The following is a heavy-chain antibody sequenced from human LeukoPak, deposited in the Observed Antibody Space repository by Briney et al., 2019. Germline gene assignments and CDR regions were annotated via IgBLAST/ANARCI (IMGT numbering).Heavy chain of an antibody. CDR2: ISSSSSYI. CDR1: GFTFSSYS. D-gene: IGHD2-2*01. CDR3: ARDQIPIAVVPAAMRGGYYYMDV. J-gene: IGHJ6*03. V-gene: IGHV3-21*01. Sequence: GGSLRLSCAASGFTFSSYSMNWVRQAPGKGLEWVSSISSSSSYIYYADSVKGRFTISRDNAKNSLYLQMNSLRAEDTAVYYCARDQIPIAVVPAAMRGGYYYMDVWGKGTTVTVSS.